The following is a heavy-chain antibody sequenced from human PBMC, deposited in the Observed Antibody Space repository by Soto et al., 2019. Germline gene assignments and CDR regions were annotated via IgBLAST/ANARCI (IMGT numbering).Heavy chain of an antibody. V-gene: IGHV1-69*01. CDR1: GGTFSTYA. CDR3: TREASPDCAGDCYFYVFEM. Sequence: QVQLVQSGAEVKKPGSSVKVSCKASGGTFSTYAISWMRQAPGQGLEWMGGIIPMFGMANYAQNFQGRVTITADESTSTAYMELSTVRSDDTAVYYCTREASPDCAGDCYFYVFEMWGQGTQIIVSS. D-gene: IGHD2-21*02. CDR2: IIPMFGMA. J-gene: IGHJ3*02.